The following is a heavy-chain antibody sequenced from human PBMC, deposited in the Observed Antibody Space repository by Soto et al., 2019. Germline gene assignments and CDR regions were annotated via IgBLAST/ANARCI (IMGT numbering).Heavy chain of an antibody. CDR2: ISSTTNDI. CDR3: ARESEDLTSNFDY. Sequence: GGSLRLSCAASGFTFTRYSVNWVRQAPGKGLEWVSSISSTTNDIYYADSMKGRFTVSRDNAKNSVYLYMNSLSAEDTAVYYCARESEDLTSNFDYWGQGTLVTVSS. J-gene: IGHJ4*02. CDR1: GFTFTRYS. V-gene: IGHV3-21*01.